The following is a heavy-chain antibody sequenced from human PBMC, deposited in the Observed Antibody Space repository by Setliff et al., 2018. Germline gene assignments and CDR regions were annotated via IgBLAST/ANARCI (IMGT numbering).Heavy chain of an antibody. D-gene: IGHD3-3*01. CDR1: GYTFTSYD. V-gene: IGHV1-8*02. CDR3: ATRPLKGFWSALDWFDP. CDR2: MNPNSANT. J-gene: IGHJ5*02. Sequence: ASVKVSCKASGYTFTSYDINWVRQATGQGLEWMGWMNPNSANTGCAQKFQGRVTITADTSTDTAYMELSSLRSEDTAVYYCATRPLKGFWSALDWFDPWGQGTLVTVSP.